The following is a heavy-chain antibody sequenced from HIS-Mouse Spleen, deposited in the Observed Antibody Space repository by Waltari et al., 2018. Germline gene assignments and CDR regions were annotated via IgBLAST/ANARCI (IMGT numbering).Heavy chain of an antibody. Sequence: QLQLQESGPGLVKPSETLSLTCTVSGGSISSSSYYWGWIRQHPRKGLEWIGSIYYSGSTYYNPSLKSRVTISVDTSKNQFSLKLSSVTAADTAVYYCAREIPYSSSWYDWYFDLWGRGTLVTVSS. CDR3: AREIPYSSSWYDWYFDL. V-gene: IGHV4-39*07. CDR1: GGSISSSSYY. D-gene: IGHD6-13*01. CDR2: IYYSGST. J-gene: IGHJ2*01.